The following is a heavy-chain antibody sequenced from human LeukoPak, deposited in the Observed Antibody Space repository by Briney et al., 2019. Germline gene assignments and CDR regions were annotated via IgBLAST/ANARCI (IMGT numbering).Heavy chain of an antibody. V-gene: IGHV4-39*07. J-gene: IGHJ5*02. D-gene: IGHD2-2*02. Sequence: SETLSLTCTVSGGSISSGGYYWSWIRQPPGKGLEWIGKINHSGSTNYNPSLKSRVTISVDTSKNQFSLKLSSVTAADTAVYYCARGGPADEGYCSSTSCYKGWFDPWGQGTLVTVSS. CDR2: INHSGST. CDR1: GGSISSGGYY. CDR3: ARGGPADEGYCSSTSCYKGWFDP.